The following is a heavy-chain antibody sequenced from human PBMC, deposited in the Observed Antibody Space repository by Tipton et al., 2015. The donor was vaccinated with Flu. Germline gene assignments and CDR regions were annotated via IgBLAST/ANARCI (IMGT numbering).Heavy chain of an antibody. Sequence: SLRLSCAASGFTVSSNYMSWVRQAPGKGLEWVSVIYSGGSTYYADSVKGRFTISRDNAKNSLYLQMNSLRAEDTAVYYCATVVGYGETFDYWGQGTLVTVSS. CDR2: IYSGGST. CDR1: GFTVSSNY. J-gene: IGHJ4*02. CDR3: ATVVGYGETFDY. D-gene: IGHD1-26*01. V-gene: IGHV3-66*01.